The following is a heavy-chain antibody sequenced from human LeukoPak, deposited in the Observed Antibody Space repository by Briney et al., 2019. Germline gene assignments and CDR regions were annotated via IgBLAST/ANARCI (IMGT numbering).Heavy chain of an antibody. CDR3: AREEGLTGTTLFNWFDP. J-gene: IGHJ5*02. CDR1: GYTFTVYY. CDR2: INPNSGGT. D-gene: IGHD1-7*01. Sequence: ASVTVSCKASGYTFTVYYMHWVRQAPGQGLEWMGWINPNSGGTNYAQKFQGRVTMTRDTSISTAYMELSRLRSGDTAVYYCAREEGLTGTTLFNWFDPWGQGTLVTVSS. V-gene: IGHV1-2*02.